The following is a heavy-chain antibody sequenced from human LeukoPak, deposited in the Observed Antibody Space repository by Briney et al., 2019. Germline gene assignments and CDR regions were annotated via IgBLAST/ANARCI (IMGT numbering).Heavy chain of an antibody. CDR1: GFTFGDYG. J-gene: IGHJ4*02. D-gene: IGHD3-3*01. CDR2: IRSKTYGGTI. Sequence: PGRSLRLSCTTSGFTFGDYGLSWFRQGPGKGLQWVGFIRSKTYGGTIEYAASVKGRFTISRDDSKSIAYLQMNSLKTDDTAVYYCARAPYYDFILDYWGQGTLVTVSS. CDR3: ARAPYYDFILDY. V-gene: IGHV3-49*03.